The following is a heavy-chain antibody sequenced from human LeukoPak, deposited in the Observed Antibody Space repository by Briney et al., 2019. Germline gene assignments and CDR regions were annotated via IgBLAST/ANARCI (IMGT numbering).Heavy chain of an antibody. CDR1: GLTFSSYE. D-gene: IGHD3-10*02. V-gene: IGHV3-48*03. Sequence: GGSLRLSCAASGLTFSSYEMNWVRQAPGKGLEWVSCISSSGSTIYYADSVKGRFTISRDNAKNSLYLQMNSLRAEDTAVYYCAELGITMIGGVWGKGTTVTISS. CDR2: ISSSGSTI. CDR3: AELGITMIGGV. J-gene: IGHJ6*04.